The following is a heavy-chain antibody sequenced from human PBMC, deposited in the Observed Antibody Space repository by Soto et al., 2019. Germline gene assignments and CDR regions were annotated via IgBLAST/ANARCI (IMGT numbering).Heavy chain of an antibody. CDR3: AREGQLGY. V-gene: IGHV1-18*01. D-gene: IGHD6-6*01. CDR2: ISGYNGNT. CDR1: GYTVSSYG. J-gene: IGHJ4*02. Sequence: ASVKVSCKTSGYTVSSYGFSWVRQAPGQGLEWIGWISGYNGNTNYAQRFQGRVTMTTDTSTSTAYMELRSLRSDDTAVYYCAREGQLGYWGQGTLVTVSS.